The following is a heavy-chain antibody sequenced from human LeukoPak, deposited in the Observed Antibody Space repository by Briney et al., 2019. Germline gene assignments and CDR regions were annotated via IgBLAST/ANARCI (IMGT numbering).Heavy chain of an antibody. Sequence: SVKVSCKASGGTFSSCAISWVRQAPGQGLEWMGGIIPIFGTANYAQKFQGRVTITADESTGTAYMELSSLRSEDTAVYYCAREGSIAAGTTFPLDYWGQGTLVTVSS. CDR2: IIPIFGTA. J-gene: IGHJ4*02. CDR1: GGTFSSCA. D-gene: IGHD6-13*01. CDR3: AREGSIAAGTTFPLDY. V-gene: IGHV1-69*01.